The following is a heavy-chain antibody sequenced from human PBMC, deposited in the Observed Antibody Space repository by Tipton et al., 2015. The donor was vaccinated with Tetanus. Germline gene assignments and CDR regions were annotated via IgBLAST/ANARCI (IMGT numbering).Heavy chain of an antibody. CDR1: GGSVSSGSYY. D-gene: IGHD3-10*01. CDR2: IYYSGST. J-gene: IGHJ4*02. Sequence: CTVSGGSVSSGSYYWSWIRQPPGKGLEWIGYIYYSGSTNYNPSLKSRVTISVDTSKNQFSLKLSSVTTADTAVYYCARGGFGEFPDYWGQGTLVTVSS. CDR3: ARGGFGEFPDY. V-gene: IGHV4-61*01.